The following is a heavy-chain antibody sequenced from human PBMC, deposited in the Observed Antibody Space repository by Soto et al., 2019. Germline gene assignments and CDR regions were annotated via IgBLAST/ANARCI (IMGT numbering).Heavy chain of an antibody. CDR2: IIPIFGTA. D-gene: IGHD3-10*01. V-gene: IGHV1-69*06. CDR3: AREVPQFALGMDV. CDR1: GGTFSSYA. Sequence: SVKVCCKASGGTFSSYAISWVRQAPGQGLEWMGGIIPIFGTANYAQKFQGRVTITADKSTSTAYMELSSLRSEDTAMYYCAREVPQFALGMDVWGQGTTVTVSS. J-gene: IGHJ6*02.